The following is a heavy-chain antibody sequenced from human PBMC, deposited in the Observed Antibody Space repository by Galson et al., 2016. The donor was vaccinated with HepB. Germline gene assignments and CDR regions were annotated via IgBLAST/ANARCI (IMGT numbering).Heavy chain of an antibody. CDR1: GFTFSNYW. J-gene: IGHJ6*02. V-gene: IGHV3-74*01. CDR2: IGIDGMIT. CDR3: VREEMTSNGMDV. Sequence: SLRLSCATSGFTFSNYWMHWVRQGPGKGLVWVSRIGIDGMITSYADSVEGRFTISRDNAKNTLYLQMNSLRAEDTAIYYCVREEMTSNGMDVWGQGTTVTVS.